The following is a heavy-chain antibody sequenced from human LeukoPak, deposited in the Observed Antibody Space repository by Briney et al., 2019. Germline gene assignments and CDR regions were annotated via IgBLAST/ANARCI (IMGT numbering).Heavy chain of an antibody. V-gene: IGHV4-34*01. CDR2: INHSGST. D-gene: IGHD2-15*01. Sequence: SETLSLTCAVYGGSFSGYYWSWIRLPPGKGLEWIGEINHSGSTNYNPSLKSRVTISVDTSKNQFSLKLSSVTAADTAVYYCARGPAGYCSGGSCYGFDYWGQGTLVTVSS. J-gene: IGHJ4*02. CDR1: GGSFSGYY. CDR3: ARGPAGYCSGGSCYGFDY.